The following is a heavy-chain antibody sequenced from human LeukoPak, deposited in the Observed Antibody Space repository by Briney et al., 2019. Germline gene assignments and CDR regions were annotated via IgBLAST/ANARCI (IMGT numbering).Heavy chain of an antibody. D-gene: IGHD7-27*01. V-gene: IGHV4-39*01. Sequence: PSXTLSLTCTVSGGSISSSSYYWGWIRQPPGKGLEWIVSSYYSGSTYYNPSLKSRVTISVKTSKNQFSLKLSSVTAADTAVYYCARAPVGNGPDYWGQGTLVTVSS. CDR2: SYYSGST. CDR3: ARAPVGNGPDY. CDR1: GGSISSSSYY. J-gene: IGHJ4*02.